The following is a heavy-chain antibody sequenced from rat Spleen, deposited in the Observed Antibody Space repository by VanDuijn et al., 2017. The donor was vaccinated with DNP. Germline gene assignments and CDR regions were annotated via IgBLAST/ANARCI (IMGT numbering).Heavy chain of an antibody. CDR3: ARSLFDY. CDR1: GFSLTNYT. CDR2: ISSGGST. V-gene: IGHV2-6*01. Sequence: QVQLKESGPGLVQPSQTLSLTCTVSGFSLTNYTVSWVRQPPGKGLEWIAAISSGGSTYYNSALKSRLSISRDTSKSQVFLKMNSLQTEDTAMYFCARSLFDYWGQGVMVTVSS. J-gene: IGHJ2*01.